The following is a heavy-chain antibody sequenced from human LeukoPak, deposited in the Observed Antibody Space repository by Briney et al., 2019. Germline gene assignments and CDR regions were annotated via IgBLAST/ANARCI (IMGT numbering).Heavy chain of an antibody. CDR1: GFTFSDYG. D-gene: IGHD3-10*01. V-gene: IGHV3-21*06. CDR2: TPGSDNNI. CDR3: ARDRGALQRGDAFDI. J-gene: IGHJ3*02. Sequence: GGSLRLSCAASGFTFSDYGMNWIRQAPGKGLEWVSSTPGSDNNIWCADSVKGRFTISRDNAKNLVYLQMKSLRAEDTAMYYCARDRGALQRGDAFDIWGQGTMVTVSS.